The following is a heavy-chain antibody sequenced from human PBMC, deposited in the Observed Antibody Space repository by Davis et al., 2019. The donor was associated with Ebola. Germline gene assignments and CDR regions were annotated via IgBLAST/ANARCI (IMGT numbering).Heavy chain of an antibody. CDR3: ASAYCGGDCYFFDYYYGMDV. CDR1: GGSISSGGYS. V-gene: IGHV4-30-2*01. J-gene: IGHJ6*02. CDR2: IYHSGST. D-gene: IGHD2-21*01. Sequence: SETLSLTCAVSGGSISSGGYSWSWIRQPPGKGLEWIGYIYHSGSTYYNPSLKSRVTISLDTSKNQFSLKLSSVTAADTAVYYCASAYCGGDCYFFDYYYGMDVWGQGTTVTVSS.